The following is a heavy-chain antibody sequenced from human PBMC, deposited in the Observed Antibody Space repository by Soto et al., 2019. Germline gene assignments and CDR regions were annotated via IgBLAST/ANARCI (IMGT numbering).Heavy chain of an antibody. Sequence: WGSLRLSCAASGFTFISYGIHFCRHSPWKWLEGVAVISYYGSNKYYAGSVKGRFTISRDKSKNTVYLQINRLRAEETAVYYGAKMGAAARGDPWGQGTLVTVSS. CDR1: GFTFISYG. CDR2: ISYYGSNK. V-gene: IGHV3-30*18. CDR3: AKMGAAARGDP. D-gene: IGHD6-13*01. J-gene: IGHJ5*02.